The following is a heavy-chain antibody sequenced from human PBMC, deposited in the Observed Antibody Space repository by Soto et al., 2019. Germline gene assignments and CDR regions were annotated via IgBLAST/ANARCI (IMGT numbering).Heavy chain of an antibody. CDR1: GFTLSSDA. J-gene: IGHJ6*03. Sequence: EVQLVESGGGLAQPGGSLRLSCAASGFTLSSDAMDWVRQAPGKGLEYVSGISSNGIGTYYANSVKGRFTIYRDNSKNTVYLQMDSLRPEDMAVYYCARRARADYYYMDVWGKGTTVTVS. CDR3: ARRARADYYYMDV. D-gene: IGHD6-6*01. V-gene: IGHV3-64*01. CDR2: ISSNGIGT.